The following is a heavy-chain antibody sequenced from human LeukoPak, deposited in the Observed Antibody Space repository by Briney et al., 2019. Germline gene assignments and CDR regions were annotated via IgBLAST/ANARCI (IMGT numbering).Heavy chain of an antibody. CDR1: GYTVTDYY. CDR3: ARDRVVVPAAFDY. V-gene: IGHV1-2*02. CDR2: INPNSGGT. Sequence: GASVNVSCKASGYTVTDYYMHWVRQAPGQGLEWMGWINPNSGGTNYARKFQGRVTLTRDTSVSTAYMELSRLRSDDTAVYYCARDRVVVPAAFDYWGQGTLVTVSS. J-gene: IGHJ4*02. D-gene: IGHD2-2*01.